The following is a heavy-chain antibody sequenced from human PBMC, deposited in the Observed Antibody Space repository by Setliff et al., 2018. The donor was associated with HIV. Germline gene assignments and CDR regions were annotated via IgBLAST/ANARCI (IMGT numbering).Heavy chain of an antibody. Sequence: SETLSLTCTVSGGSISSYYWSWIRQPPGKGLEWIGSTYYSGTTNYNASLKSRLTMSVDTSKKQFSLKLRSVTAADMAVYYCARDPRERWGSAYWHVDLWGRCTLVT. J-gene: IGHJ2*01. CDR1: GGSISSYY. V-gene: IGHV4-59*01. D-gene: IGHD7-27*01. CDR3: ARDPRERWGSAYWHVDL. CDR2: TYYSGTT.